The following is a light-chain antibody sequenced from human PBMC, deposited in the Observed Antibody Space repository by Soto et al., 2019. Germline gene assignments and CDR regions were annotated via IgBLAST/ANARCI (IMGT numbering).Light chain of an antibody. CDR3: SSYAGSVNVI. CDR1: SRDVGGYDD. J-gene: IGLJ2*01. V-gene: IGLV2-8*01. CDR2: EVS. Sequence: QSALTQPRSVSGSPGQSVTISCTGTSRDVGGYDDVSWYQQHPGKAPKLMISEVSKRPSGVPDRFSGSKSGNTASLTVSGLQAEDEADYYCSSYAGSVNVIFGGGTKLTVL.